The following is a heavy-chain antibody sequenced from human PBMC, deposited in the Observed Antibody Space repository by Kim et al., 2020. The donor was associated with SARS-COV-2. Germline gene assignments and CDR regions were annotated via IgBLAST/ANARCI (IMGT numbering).Heavy chain of an antibody. CDR1: GFTFGDYA. CDR3: AKEGCSSTSCYTTFYYYYMDV. Sequence: GGSLRLSCAASGFTFGDYAMHWVRQAPGKGLEWVSGISWNSGSIGYADSVKGRFTISRDNAKNSLYLQMNSLRAEDTALYYCAKEGCSSTSCYTTFYYYYMDVWGKGTTVTVSS. D-gene: IGHD2-2*02. CDR2: ISWNSGSI. J-gene: IGHJ6*03. V-gene: IGHV3-9*01.